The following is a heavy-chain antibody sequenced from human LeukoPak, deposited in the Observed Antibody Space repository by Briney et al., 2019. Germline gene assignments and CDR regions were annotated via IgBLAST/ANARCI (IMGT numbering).Heavy chain of an antibody. CDR2: ISWNSGSI. Sequence: PGGSLRLSCAASGFTFDDYAMHWVRQAPGKGLEWVSGISWNSGSIGYADSVKGRFTISRDNAKNSLYLQMNSLRAEDTALYYCAKDYSFVQGSGWNYWGQGTLVTVSS. CDR3: AKDYSFVQGSGWNY. D-gene: IGHD6-19*01. V-gene: IGHV3-9*01. J-gene: IGHJ4*02. CDR1: GFTFDDYA.